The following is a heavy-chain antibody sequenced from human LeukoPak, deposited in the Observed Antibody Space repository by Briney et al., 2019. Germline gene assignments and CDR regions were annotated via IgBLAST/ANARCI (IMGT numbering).Heavy chain of an antibody. D-gene: IGHD3-9*01. CDR3: ARGTDYDILTGYYDY. V-gene: IGHV1-2*02. CDR2: INPNSGGT. J-gene: IGHJ4*02. CDR1: GYTFTGYY. Sequence: GASVKVSCKASGYTFTGYYMHWVRQAPGQGLEWMGWINPNSGGTNYAQKFQGRVTMTRDTSISTDYMELSRLRSDDTAVYYCARGTDYDILTGYYDYWGQGTLVTVSS.